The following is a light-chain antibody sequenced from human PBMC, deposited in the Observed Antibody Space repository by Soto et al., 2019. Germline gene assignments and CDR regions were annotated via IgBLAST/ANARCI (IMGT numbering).Light chain of an antibody. Sequence: QSVLTQPPSVSAAPGQKVTISCSGSSSNIGNNYVSWYQQLPGTAPKLLIYDNNKRPSGIPDRFSGSKSGTSATLGITGLQTGDEADYYCGTWDSRLSAVVFGGDQADRP. CDR2: DNN. CDR1: SSNIGNNY. CDR3: GTWDSRLSAVV. J-gene: IGLJ2*01. V-gene: IGLV1-51*01.